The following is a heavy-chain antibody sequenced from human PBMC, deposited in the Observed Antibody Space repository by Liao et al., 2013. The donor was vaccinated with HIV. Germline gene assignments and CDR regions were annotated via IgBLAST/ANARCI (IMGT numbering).Heavy chain of an antibody. CDR3: ARTRELTLFP. CDR2: IYTSGST. J-gene: IGHJ5*02. CDR1: GVSVSSGSYY. Sequence: QVQLQESGPGLVKPSQTLSLTCTVSGVSVSSGSYYWSWIRQPAGKGLEWIGRIYTSGSTNYNPSLKSRVTISVDTSKNQFSLKLSSVTAADTAVYYCARTRELTLFPWGQGTLVTVSS. D-gene: IGHD1-7*01. V-gene: IGHV4-61*02.